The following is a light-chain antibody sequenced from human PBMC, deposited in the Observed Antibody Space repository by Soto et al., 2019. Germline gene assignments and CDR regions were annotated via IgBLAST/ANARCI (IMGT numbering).Light chain of an antibody. J-gene: IGKJ1*01. CDR1: QSVTSY. CDR3: QQRNNWWT. CDR2: DAS. Sequence: EIVLTQSPATLSLSPGERATLSCRASQSVTSYLAWYQQKPGQAPRLLIYDASNKATGIPARFSGSGSGTEFTLTISSLEPEDFAGYYCQQRNNWWTFGQGTKVEIK. V-gene: IGKV3-11*01.